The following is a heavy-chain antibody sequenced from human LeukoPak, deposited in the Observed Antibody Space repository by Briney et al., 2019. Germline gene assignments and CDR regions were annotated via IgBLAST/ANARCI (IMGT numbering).Heavy chain of an antibody. CDR3: ARGARIEAAVPFYY. Sequence: SETLSLACSVSGGSISSGDYYWSWIRQPPGKGLEWIGYIYYSGSTNYNPSLRSRLTMSVDTSTNQFSLKLTSVTSADTAVYYCARGARIEAAVPFYYWGQGTLVTVSS. CDR1: GGSISSGDYY. CDR2: IYYSGST. D-gene: IGHD6-13*01. J-gene: IGHJ4*02. V-gene: IGHV4-30-4*08.